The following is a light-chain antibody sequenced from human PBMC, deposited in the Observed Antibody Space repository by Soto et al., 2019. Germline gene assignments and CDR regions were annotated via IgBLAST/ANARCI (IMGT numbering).Light chain of an antibody. CDR2: GAS. CDR1: QSVRSN. Sequence: EIVMKQSPATLSVSPGERATLSCRASQSVRSNLAWYQQKPGQAPRLLIYGASTRATDIPARFSGGGSGTEFTLTISSLQSEDFAVYYCQQYNNWRGTFGQGTKVDI. J-gene: IGKJ1*01. V-gene: IGKV3-15*01. CDR3: QQYNNWRGT.